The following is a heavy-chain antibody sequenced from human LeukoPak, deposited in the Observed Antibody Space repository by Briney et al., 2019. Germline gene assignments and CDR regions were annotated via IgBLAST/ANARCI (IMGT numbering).Heavy chain of an antibody. CDR2: IGGDGGKK. CDR1: GLTFSTHW. Sequence: GGSLRLSCAASGLTFSTHWMTWVRQAPGKGLEWLANIGGDGGKKFYVDSVKGRFTISRDNAKNTLYLQMNSLRAEDTAVYYCARDLGQYYDTSDNWFDPWGQGTLVTVSS. D-gene: IGHD3-22*01. V-gene: IGHV3-7*01. J-gene: IGHJ5*02. CDR3: ARDLGQYYDTSDNWFDP.